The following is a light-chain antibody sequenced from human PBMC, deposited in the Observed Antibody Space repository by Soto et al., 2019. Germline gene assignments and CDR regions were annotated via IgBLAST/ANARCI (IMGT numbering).Light chain of an antibody. CDR1: QNVSSY. CDR2: GAS. J-gene: IGKJ5*01. V-gene: IGKV3-11*01. CDR3: QQRSNWPPIT. Sequence: EIVLTQSPATLSLSPGERATLSCRASQNVSSYLAWYQQKPGQAPRLLIYGASSRATGIPDRFSGSGSGTDFTLTISRLEPEDFAVYYCQQRSNWPPITFGQGTRLENK.